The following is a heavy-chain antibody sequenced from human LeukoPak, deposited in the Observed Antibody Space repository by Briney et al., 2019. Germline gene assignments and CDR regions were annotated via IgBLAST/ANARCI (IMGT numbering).Heavy chain of an antibody. V-gene: IGHV4-59*01. CDR3: ARGPGATDIDY. Sequence: SETLSLTCTVSGGSISSYYWSWIRQPPGKGLEWIGYIYYSGSTNYNPPLKSRVTISVDTSKNQFSLKLSSVTAADTAVYYCARGPGATDIDYWGQGTLVTVSS. D-gene: IGHD1-26*01. CDR1: GGSISSYY. CDR2: IYYSGST. J-gene: IGHJ4*02.